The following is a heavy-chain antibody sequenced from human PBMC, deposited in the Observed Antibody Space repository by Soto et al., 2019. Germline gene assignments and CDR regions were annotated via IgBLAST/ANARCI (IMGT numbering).Heavy chain of an antibody. CDR3: VRASFPYCSSTSCYVEEAFDL. V-gene: IGHV3-48*01. CDR1: GFTFSSYS. Sequence: EVQLVASGGGLVQPGGSLRLSCAASGFTFSSYSMNWVRQAPGKGLEWVSYISSSSSTIYYADSVKGRFTISRDNAKNSLYLQMNSLRAEDTAVYYCVRASFPYCSSTSCYVEEAFDLWGQGTMVTVSS. J-gene: IGHJ3*01. CDR2: ISSSSSTI. D-gene: IGHD2-2*01.